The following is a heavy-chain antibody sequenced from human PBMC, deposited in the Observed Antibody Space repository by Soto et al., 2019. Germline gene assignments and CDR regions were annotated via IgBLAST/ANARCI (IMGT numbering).Heavy chain of an antibody. J-gene: IGHJ4*02. D-gene: IGHD1-26*01. Sequence: GGSLRLSCTASGFSFSSYAMSWVRQAPGGGLEWVSFVGGGGGTTFSADSVKGRFTISRDNSKNTVYLQMSSLRPEDTAIYYCTKAQGPVVNVTRYTVPSSSYYFDLWGQGTQVTVSS. CDR2: VGGGGGTT. V-gene: IGHV3-23*01. CDR3: TKAQGPVVNVTRYTVPSSSYYFDL. CDR1: GFSFSSYA.